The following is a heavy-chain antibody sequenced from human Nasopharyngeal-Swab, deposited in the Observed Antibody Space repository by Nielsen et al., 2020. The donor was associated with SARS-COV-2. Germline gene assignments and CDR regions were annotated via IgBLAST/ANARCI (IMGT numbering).Heavy chain of an antibody. CDR3: ARENDYADEYYFDY. CDR1: GFTFSSYG. J-gene: IGHJ4*02. CDR2: IWYDGSNK. D-gene: IGHD4-17*01. V-gene: IGHV3-33*01. Sequence: GESLKISCAASGFTFSSYGMHWVRQAPGKGLEWVAAIWYDGSNKYYADSVKGRFTISRDNSKNTLYLQMNSLRAEDTAVYYCARENDYADEYYFDYWGQGTLVTVSS.